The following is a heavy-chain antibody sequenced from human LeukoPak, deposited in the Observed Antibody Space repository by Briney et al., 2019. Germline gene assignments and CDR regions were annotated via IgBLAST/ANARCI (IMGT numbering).Heavy chain of an antibody. J-gene: IGHJ5*02. D-gene: IGHD2-15*01. CDR3: ARDDCSGERCYRSWFGP. Sequence: GGSLRLSCAASGFTFSSYAMNWVRRAPGKGLEWVALISYDGSNKNYADSVKGRFTISRDNSKNTLYLQMNSLRAEDTAVYYCARDDCSGERCYRSWFGPWGQGTLVTVSS. CDR1: GFTFSSYA. CDR2: ISYDGSNK. V-gene: IGHV3-30-3*01.